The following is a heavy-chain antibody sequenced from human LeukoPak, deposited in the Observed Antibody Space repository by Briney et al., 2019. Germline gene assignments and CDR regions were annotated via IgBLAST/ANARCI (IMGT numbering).Heavy chain of an antibody. J-gene: IGHJ4*02. D-gene: IGHD2-15*01. CDR3: ARDGSSAARFGY. Sequence: QPGGSLRLSCAASGFSFSASYMNWVRQAPGKGLEWISIIYSGDTTNYADSVKGRFAISRDNSKNTLYLQMNSLRAEDTAVYYSARDGSSAARFGYWGQGTLVIVSS. CDR2: IYSGDTT. V-gene: IGHV3-53*01. CDR1: GFSFSASY.